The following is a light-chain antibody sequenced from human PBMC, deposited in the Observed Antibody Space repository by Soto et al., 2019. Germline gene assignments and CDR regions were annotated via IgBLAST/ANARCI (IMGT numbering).Light chain of an antibody. Sequence: ETELTQSPGTLSLSPGERDTLSCRASQSVGSSYFAWYQQKPGQAPRLLIYDASTRATGIPDRFSGSGSGTDFTLTISRLEPEDFAVYYCQDYGRSPSSWTFGQGTKVEIK. CDR2: DAS. J-gene: IGKJ1*01. V-gene: IGKV3-20*01. CDR3: QDYGRSPSSWT. CDR1: QSVGSSY.